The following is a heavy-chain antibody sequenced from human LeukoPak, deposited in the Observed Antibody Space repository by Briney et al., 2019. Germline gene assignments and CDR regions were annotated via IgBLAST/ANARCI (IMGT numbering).Heavy chain of an antibody. CDR2: IIPILGIA. D-gene: IGHD3-9*01. V-gene: IGHV1-69*04. CDR1: GGTFSSYA. Sequence: ASVKVSCKASGGTFSSYAISWVRQAPGQGLEWMGRIIPILGIANYAQKFQGRVTMTRDTSTSTVYMELSSLRSEDTAVFYCARPLVTLKDYYYGMDVWGQGTTVTVSS. J-gene: IGHJ6*02. CDR3: ARPLVTLKDYYYGMDV.